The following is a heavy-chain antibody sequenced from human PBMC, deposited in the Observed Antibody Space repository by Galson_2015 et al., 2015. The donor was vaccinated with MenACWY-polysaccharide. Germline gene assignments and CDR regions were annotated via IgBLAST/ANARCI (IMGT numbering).Heavy chain of an antibody. CDR2: MNPNSGNT. Sequence: SVKVSCKASGYKFTSHDINWVRQATGQGLEWMGWMNPNSGNTGYAQKFQGRVTMTSNSAITTAYMELSSLRSEDTAVYYCARVIARKYTFADSWGQGTLVTVSS. CDR3: ARVIARKYTFADS. V-gene: IGHV1-8*01. D-gene: IGHD2-21*01. J-gene: IGHJ4*02. CDR1: GYKFTSHD.